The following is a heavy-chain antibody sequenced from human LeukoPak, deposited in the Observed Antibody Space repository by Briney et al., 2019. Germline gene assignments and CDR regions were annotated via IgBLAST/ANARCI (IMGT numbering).Heavy chain of an antibody. Sequence: SETLSLTCTVSGGSISSCYWSWIRQPAGQGLGWIGRVYTSGSTNYHPSLKSRVTMSVDTSKNQFSLKLSSVTAADTAVYYCARERPHCTNGVCYTNCFDPCGQGTLVTVSS. CDR2: VYTSGST. CDR1: GGSISSCY. J-gene: IGHJ5*02. CDR3: ARERPHCTNGVCYTNCFDP. D-gene: IGHD2-8*01. V-gene: IGHV4-4*07.